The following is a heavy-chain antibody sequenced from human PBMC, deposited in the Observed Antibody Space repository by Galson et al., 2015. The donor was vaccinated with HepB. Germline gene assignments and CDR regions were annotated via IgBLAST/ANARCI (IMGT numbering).Heavy chain of an antibody. CDR2: ITGSGDKT. CDR1: GFTFSSYA. D-gene: IGHD3-3*01. Sequence: SLRLSCAGSGFTFSSYAMDWVRQAPGKGLELVSLITGSGDKTYYADSVTGRFTISIDNSKNMVFLHMRSLRAEDTAVYYCTKEGQVTMSDALGWYLDLWGRGTLVTVSA. CDR3: TKEGQVTMSDALGWYLDL. J-gene: IGHJ2*01. V-gene: IGHV3-23*01.